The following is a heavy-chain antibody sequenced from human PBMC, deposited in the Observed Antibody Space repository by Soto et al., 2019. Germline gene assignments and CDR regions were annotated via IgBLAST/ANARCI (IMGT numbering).Heavy chain of an antibody. V-gene: IGHV1-18*01. D-gene: IGHD3-22*01. J-gene: IGHJ3*02. CDR3: ARNYYDSSGQMDAFDI. CDR2: ISAYNGNT. CDR1: GYTFTSYG. Sequence: ASVKVSCKASGYTFTSYGISWVRQAPGQGLEWMGWISAYNGNTKYAQKLQGRVTMTADTSTSTAYMELRSLRSDDTAVYYCARNYYDSSGQMDAFDIWGQGTMVTVSS.